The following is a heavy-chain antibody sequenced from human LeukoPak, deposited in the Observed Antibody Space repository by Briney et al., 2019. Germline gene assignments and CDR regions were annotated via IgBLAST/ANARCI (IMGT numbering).Heavy chain of an antibody. J-gene: IGHJ4*02. CDR2: ISYDGSNK. CDR1: GFTFSSYA. CDR3: ARDLSMTTVTTINY. V-gene: IGHV3-30-3*01. Sequence: GGSLSLSCAASGFTFSSYAMHWVRRAPGKGLEWVAVISYDGSNKYYADSVKGRFTISRDNSKNTLYLQMNSLRAEDTAVYYCARDLSMTTVTTINYWGQGTLVTVSS. D-gene: IGHD4-11*01.